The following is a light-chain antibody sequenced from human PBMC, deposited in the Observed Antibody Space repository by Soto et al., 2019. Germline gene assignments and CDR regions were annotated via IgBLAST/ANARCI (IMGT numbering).Light chain of an antibody. J-gene: IGKJ5*01. CDR1: QSVSSY. CDR2: DIS. V-gene: IGKV3D-11*02. CDR3: QQRNYWQVT. Sequence: EVVLTQSPVTLSLSPGERATLSCRASQSVSSYLAWYQQKPGQAPRLLIYDISNRATGIPARFSGSGSGTDFTLTISSLEPEDFGVYYCQQRNYWQVTFDQGTRLE.